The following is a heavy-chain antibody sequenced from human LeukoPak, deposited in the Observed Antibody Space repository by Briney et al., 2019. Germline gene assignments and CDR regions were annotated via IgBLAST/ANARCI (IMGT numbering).Heavy chain of an antibody. D-gene: IGHD3-22*01. CDR3: ARGPLSDSSGHYYPH. CDR2: INTGNGNT. Sequence: GASVKVSCKTSGYTFANYGMHWVRQAPRQSLEWMGWINTGNGNTKSSQKFQDRVALTRDTSASTAYMELNSLSSEDTAVYYCARGPLSDSSGHYYPHWGQGTLVTVSS. J-gene: IGHJ1*01. CDR1: GYTFANYG. V-gene: IGHV1-3*04.